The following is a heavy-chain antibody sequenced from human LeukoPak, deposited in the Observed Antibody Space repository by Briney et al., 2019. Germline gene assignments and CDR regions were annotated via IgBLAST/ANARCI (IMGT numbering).Heavy chain of an antibody. CDR1: GFNLGPYY. CDR2: IRTDGSNI. D-gene: IGHD3-10*01. CDR3: ARDGSGSDFSLDY. J-gene: IGHJ4*02. Sequence: GGSLRLSCVVSGFNLGPYYMSWVRQAQGKGLEWVADIRTDGSNIYNVDSVRGRFTISRDNAKHSLFLQMNSLKDEDTAVYYCARDGSGSDFSLDYWGQGTLVTVSS. V-gene: IGHV3-7*04.